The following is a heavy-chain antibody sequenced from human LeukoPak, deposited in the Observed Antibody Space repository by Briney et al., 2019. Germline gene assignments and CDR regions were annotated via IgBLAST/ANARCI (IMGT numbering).Heavy chain of an antibody. CDR2: ISSSSSYI. D-gene: IGHD5-12*01. CDR1: GFTFSSYS. V-gene: IGHV3-21*01. Sequence: PGGSLRLSCAASGFTFSSYSMNWVRQAPGKGLEWVSSISSSSSYIYYADSVKGRFTISRDNAKNSLYLQMNSLRAEDTAVYYCARFGYSGYDLPSFDYWGQGTLVTVSS. CDR3: ARFGYSGYDLPSFDY. J-gene: IGHJ4*02.